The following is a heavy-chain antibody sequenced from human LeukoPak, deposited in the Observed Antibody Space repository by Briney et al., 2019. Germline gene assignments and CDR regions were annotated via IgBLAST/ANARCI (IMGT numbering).Heavy chain of an antibody. CDR1: GFTFSSYG. V-gene: IGHV3-30*18. CDR2: ISYDGSHK. J-gene: IGHJ4*02. D-gene: IGHD1-14*01. Sequence: GGSPRLSCAASGFTFSSYGMHWVRQAPGKGLEWVTVISYDGSHKYYADSVKGRFTISRDDSKNTLYLQMNSLRAEDTAVYYCAKQEIGTTWSAGYWGQGTLVTVSS. CDR3: AKQEIGTTWSAGY.